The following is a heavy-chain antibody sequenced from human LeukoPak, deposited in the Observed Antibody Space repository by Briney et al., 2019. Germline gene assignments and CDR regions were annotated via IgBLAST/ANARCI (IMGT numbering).Heavy chain of an antibody. CDR3: ARDDGDDISIVNDYYLDS. CDR1: GFTFSSYT. V-gene: IGHV3-30-3*01. Sequence: QPGGSLRLSCAASGFTFSSYTMHWVRQAPGKGLEWVAVIFYDAINKYYADSVKGRFTISRDNSKNTLYLQMNSLRTEDTAVYCCARDDGDDISIVNDYYLDSWGQGTLVTVSS. D-gene: IGHD2/OR15-2a*01. CDR2: IFYDAINK. J-gene: IGHJ4*02.